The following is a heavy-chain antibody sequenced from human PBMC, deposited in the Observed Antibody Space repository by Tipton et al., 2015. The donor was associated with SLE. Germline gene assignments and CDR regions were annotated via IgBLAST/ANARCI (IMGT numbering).Heavy chain of an antibody. CDR3: ARKRLPNLDFDL. D-gene: IGHD3-16*01. J-gene: IGHJ2*01. V-gene: IGHV4-31*03. CDR2: IYYSGST. CDR1: GGSISSGGYY. Sequence: TLSLTCTVSGGSISSGGYYWSWIRPHPGKGLEWIGYIYYSGSTYYNPSLKSRVTISIDTSKNQFSLKLSSVTAADTAVYYCARKRLPNLDFDLWGRGALVTVSS.